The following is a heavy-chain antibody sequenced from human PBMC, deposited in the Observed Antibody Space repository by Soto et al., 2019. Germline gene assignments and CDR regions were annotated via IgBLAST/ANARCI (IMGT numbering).Heavy chain of an antibody. CDR3: ARDGHCSSTSCYWHYYYYGMDV. J-gene: IGHJ6*02. D-gene: IGHD2-2*01. CDR1: GCSISSSNW. Sequence: SETLSLPGPVSGCSISSSNWWSWVRQPPGKGLEWIGEIYHSGSTNYNPSLKSRVTISVDKSKNQFSLKLSSVTAADTAVYYCARDGHCSSTSCYWHYYYYGMDVWGQGTTVTVSS. CDR2: IYHSGST. V-gene: IGHV4-4*02.